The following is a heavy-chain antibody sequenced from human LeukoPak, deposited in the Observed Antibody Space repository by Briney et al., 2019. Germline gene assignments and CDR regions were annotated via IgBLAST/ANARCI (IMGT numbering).Heavy chain of an antibody. V-gene: IGHV3-7*01. CDR3: ARGVAAAD. Sequence: GGSLRLSCAASEFSVGSNYMTWVRQAPGKGLEWVANIKQDGSEKYYVDSVKGRFTISRDNAKNSLFLQMNSLRAEDTAVYYCARGVAAADWGQGTLVTVSS. CDR2: IKQDGSEK. D-gene: IGHD6-13*01. CDR1: EFSVGSNY. J-gene: IGHJ4*02.